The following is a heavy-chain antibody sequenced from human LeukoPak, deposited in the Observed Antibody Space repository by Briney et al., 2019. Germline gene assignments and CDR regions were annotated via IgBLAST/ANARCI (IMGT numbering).Heavy chain of an antibody. V-gene: IGHV4-31*03. CDR3: ARGDYGDGWFDP. J-gene: IGHJ5*02. CDR2: IYYSGST. Sequence: SETLSLTCTVSGGSISSGGYYWSWIRQHPGKGLEWIGYIYYSGSTYYNPSLKSRVTISVDTSKNQFSLKLSSVTAADTAVYYCARGDYGDGWFDPWGQGTLVTVSS. CDR1: GGSISSGGYY. D-gene: IGHD4-17*01.